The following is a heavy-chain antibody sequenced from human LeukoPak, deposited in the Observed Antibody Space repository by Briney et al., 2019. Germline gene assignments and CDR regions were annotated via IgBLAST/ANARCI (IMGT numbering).Heavy chain of an antibody. J-gene: IGHJ5*02. CDR3: ARGGYSGYAFDR. CDR1: GGSISRYY. CDR2: IYYNGST. Sequence: SETLSLTCTVSGGSISRYYWSWIRQPPGKGLEWIGNIYYNGSTNYKPSLKSRVTISVHTSKNQFSLNLRSLTAADTAVYYCARGGYSGYAFDRWGQGTLVTVSS. D-gene: IGHD5-12*01. V-gene: IGHV4-59*01.